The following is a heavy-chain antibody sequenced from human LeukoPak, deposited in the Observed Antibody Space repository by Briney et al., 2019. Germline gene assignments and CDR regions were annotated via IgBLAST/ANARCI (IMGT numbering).Heavy chain of an antibody. Sequence: SETLSLTCTVSGGSISSSTYFWGWIRQPPGKGLEWIGTIYYSGSTYYNPSLKSRVTISVDSSKNQFSLRLSSVTAADTAVYYCARQWSYDYYMDVWGKGTTVTISS. V-gene: IGHV4-39*07. J-gene: IGHJ6*03. CDR2: IYYSGST. CDR1: GGSISSSTYF. CDR3: ARQWSYDYYMDV. D-gene: IGHD2-8*01.